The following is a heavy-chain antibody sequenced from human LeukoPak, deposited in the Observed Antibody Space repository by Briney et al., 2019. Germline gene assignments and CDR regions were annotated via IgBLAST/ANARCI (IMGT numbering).Heavy chain of an antibody. D-gene: IGHD2-15*01. CDR3: ARAMGYCSGGSCYSGEDGYSDY. J-gene: IGHJ4*02. CDR2: IIPIFGTA. Sequence: EASVKVSCKASGGTFSSYAISWVRQAPGQGLEWMGGIIPIFGTANYAQKFQGRVTITADKSTSTAYMELSSLRSEDTAVYYCARAMGYCSGGSCYSGEDGYSDYWGQGTLVTVSS. V-gene: IGHV1-69*06. CDR1: GGTFSSYA.